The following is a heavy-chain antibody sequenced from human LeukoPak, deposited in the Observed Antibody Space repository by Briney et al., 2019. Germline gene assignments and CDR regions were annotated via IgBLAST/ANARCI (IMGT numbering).Heavy chain of an antibody. J-gene: IGHJ3*02. CDR2: ISSSSTYI. Sequence: GGSLRLSCAASEFTFNNYGMSWVRQAPGKVLEWVSSISSSSTYIFYADSVKGRFTIPRDDAKNSLYLQMNSLRAEDTAVYSCARVRVGATYGGAFDIWGQGTMVTVSS. CDR3: ARVRVGATYGGAFDI. CDR1: EFTFNNYG. V-gene: IGHV3-21*01. D-gene: IGHD1-26*01.